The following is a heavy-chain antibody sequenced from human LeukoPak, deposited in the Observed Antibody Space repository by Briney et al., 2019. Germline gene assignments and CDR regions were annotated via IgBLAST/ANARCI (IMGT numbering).Heavy chain of an antibody. V-gene: IGHV1-69*13. CDR1: GYTFTSYG. D-gene: IGHD1-26*01. Sequence: GASVKVSCKASGYTFTSYGISWVRQAPGQGLEWMGGIIPIFGTANYAQKFQGRVTITADESTSTAYMELSSLRSEDTAVYYCAAVGASNTFDYWGQGTLVTVSS. CDR2: IIPIFGTA. J-gene: IGHJ4*02. CDR3: AAVGASNTFDY.